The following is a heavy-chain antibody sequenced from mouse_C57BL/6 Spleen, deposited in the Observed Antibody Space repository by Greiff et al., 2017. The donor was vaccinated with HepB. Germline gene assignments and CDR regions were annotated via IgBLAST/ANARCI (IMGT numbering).Heavy chain of an antibody. D-gene: IGHD1-1*01. CDR2: INPNNGGT. Sequence: EVQLQQSGPELVKPGASVKIPCKASGYTFTDYNMDWVKQSHGKSLEWIGDINPNNGGTIYNQKFKGKATLTVDKSSSTAYMELRSLTSEDTAVYYCARRDYYGSSYCYWYFDVWGTRTTVTVSS. V-gene: IGHV1-18*01. CDR3: ARRDYYGSSYCYWYFDV. J-gene: IGHJ1*03. CDR1: GYTFTDYN.